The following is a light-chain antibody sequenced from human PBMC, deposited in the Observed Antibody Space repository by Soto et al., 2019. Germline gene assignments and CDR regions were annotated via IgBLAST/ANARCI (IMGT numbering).Light chain of an antibody. CDR2: AAS. CDR1: QGIRND. V-gene: IGKV1-17*01. J-gene: IGKJ3*01. CDR3: QQGNSYPRT. Sequence: IQMTQSPSSLSASVGDRVTITCRASQGIRNDLAWYQQKPGKGPKLLIYAASALQGGVPSRFSGSGSGTDFTLTVSSLQPEDFATYYCQQGNSYPRTFGPGTKLDIK.